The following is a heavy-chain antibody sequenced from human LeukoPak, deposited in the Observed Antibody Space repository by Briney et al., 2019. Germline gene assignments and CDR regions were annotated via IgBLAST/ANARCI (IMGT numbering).Heavy chain of an antibody. Sequence: PSETLSLTCTVSGGSISSYYWSWIWQSPGKGLECIGYIHYTGSTNYNPSLKSRVTISVETSKNQFSLKLSSVTAADTAMYYCARGQYTYTHPPRMDVWGKGTTVTISS. CDR1: GGSISSYY. D-gene: IGHD5-18*01. V-gene: IGHV4-59*01. CDR3: ARGQYTYTHPPRMDV. CDR2: IHYTGST. J-gene: IGHJ6*04.